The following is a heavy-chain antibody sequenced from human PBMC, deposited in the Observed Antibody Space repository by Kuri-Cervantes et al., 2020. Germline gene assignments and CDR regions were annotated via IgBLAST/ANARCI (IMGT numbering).Heavy chain of an antibody. CDR1: GDSISSSSYY. J-gene: IGHJ4*02. D-gene: IGHD6-19*01. CDR3: ARRGEKQWLVPWGFDY. CDR2: IYYSGST. V-gene: IGHV4-39*01. Sequence: SETLSLTCSVSGDSISSSSYYWGWLRQQPGKGLEWIGSIYYSGSTYYNPSLKSRVTISVDTSKNQFSLKLSAVTAADTAVYYCARRGEKQWLVPWGFDYWGQGTLVTVSS.